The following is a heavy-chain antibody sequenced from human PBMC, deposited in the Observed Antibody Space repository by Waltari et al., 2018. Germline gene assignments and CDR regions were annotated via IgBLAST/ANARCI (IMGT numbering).Heavy chain of an antibody. CDR3: ARIPYYDYVWGSYRFVY. D-gene: IGHD3-16*02. V-gene: IGHV4-39*01. J-gene: IGHJ4*02. CDR2: IYYSGST. CDR1: GGSISSSSYY. Sequence: QLQLQESGPGLVKPSETLSLSCTVSGGSISSSSYYWGWIRQPPGKGLEWIGSIYYSGSTYYNPSLKSRVTISVDTSKNQFSLKLSSVTAADTAVYYCARIPYYDYVWGSYRFVYWGQGTLVTVSS.